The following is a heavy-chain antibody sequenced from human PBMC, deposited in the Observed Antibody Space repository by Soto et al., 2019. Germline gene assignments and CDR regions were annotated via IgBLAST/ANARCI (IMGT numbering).Heavy chain of an antibody. Sequence: VGSLRLSCAASGFTFSSYGMHWVRQAPGKGLEWVAVIWYDGSNKYYADSVKGRFTISRDNSKNTLYLQMNSLRAEDTAVYYCARDRYCSSTSCYYYGMDVWGQGTTVTVSS. CDR3: ARDRYCSSTSCYYYGMDV. CDR1: GFTFSSYG. CDR2: IWYDGSNK. V-gene: IGHV3-33*01. J-gene: IGHJ6*02. D-gene: IGHD2-2*01.